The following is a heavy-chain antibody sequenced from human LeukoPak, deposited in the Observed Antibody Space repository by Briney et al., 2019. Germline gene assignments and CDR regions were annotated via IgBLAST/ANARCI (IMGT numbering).Heavy chain of an antibody. CDR3: AKDLDGYNYGVDY. CDR2: ISGTGGST. Sequence: GRSLRLSCAASGFTFSTYAMHWVRQAPGKGLEWVSAISGTGGSTYYADSVKGRFTISRDNSKSTLYLQMNSLRAEDTAVYYCAKDLDGYNYGVDYWGQGTLVTVSS. CDR1: GFTFSTYA. D-gene: IGHD5-24*01. J-gene: IGHJ4*02. V-gene: IGHV3-23*01.